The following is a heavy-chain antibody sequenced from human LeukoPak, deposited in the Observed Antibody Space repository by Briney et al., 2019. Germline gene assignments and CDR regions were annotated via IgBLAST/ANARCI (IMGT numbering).Heavy chain of an antibody. CDR1: GYTFTGYY. Sequence: ASVKVSCKASGYTFTGYYMHWVRQAPGQGLEWMGRINPNSGGTNYAQKFQGRVTITRNTSISTAYMELSSLRSEDTAVYYCARGGYGDYYFDYWGQGTLVTVSS. J-gene: IGHJ4*02. V-gene: IGHV1-2*06. D-gene: IGHD4-17*01. CDR3: ARGGYGDYYFDY. CDR2: INPNSGGT.